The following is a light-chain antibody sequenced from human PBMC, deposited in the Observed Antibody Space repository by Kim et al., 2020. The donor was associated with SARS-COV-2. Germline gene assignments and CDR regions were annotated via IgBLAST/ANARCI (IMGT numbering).Light chain of an antibody. CDR2: ETS. CDR1: QSFSSNY. Sequence: PGERATLPCRASQSFSSNYLTWYQQKPGQAPRLRIYETSSRATGIPDRFTGSGSGTDFTLTISRLEPEDFAVYYCQLYGSSPPFTFGPGTKVDIK. V-gene: IGKV3-20*01. CDR3: QLYGSSPPFT. J-gene: IGKJ3*01.